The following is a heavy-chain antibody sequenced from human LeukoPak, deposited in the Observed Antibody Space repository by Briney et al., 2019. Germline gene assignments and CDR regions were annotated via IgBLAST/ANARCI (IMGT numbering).Heavy chain of an antibody. V-gene: IGHV1-2*02. CDR2: INPDSGGT. J-gene: IGHJ6*03. CDR3: ARRGVQWQDGFFCYMDV. Sequence: ASVKVSCKASGYTFIAYNIHWVRQAPGQGLEWLGWINPDSGGTFYGQNFHGRVTMTRDTSISTAYMELSRLTSNDTAVYYCARRGVQWQDGFFCYMDVWGKGTTVTVSS. CDR1: GYTFIAYN. D-gene: IGHD6-19*01.